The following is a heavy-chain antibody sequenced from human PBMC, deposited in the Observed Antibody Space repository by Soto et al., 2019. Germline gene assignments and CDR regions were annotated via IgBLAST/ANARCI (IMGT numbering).Heavy chain of an antibody. D-gene: IGHD3-10*02. CDR3: ARYVATSPAGWFEP. V-gene: IGHV2-5*02. J-gene: IGHJ5*02. CDR2: IYWDDDN. CDR1: GFSLSNNGEA. Sequence: QITLKESGPTLVKPTQTLTLTCTFSGFSLSNNGEAVGWFRQSPGKALEWLVLIYWDDDNRYNPTLRTRLSTTKDTSKNQVVLTLTTMAPVDTATYYCARYVATSPAGWFEPWGQGIPVTVSS.